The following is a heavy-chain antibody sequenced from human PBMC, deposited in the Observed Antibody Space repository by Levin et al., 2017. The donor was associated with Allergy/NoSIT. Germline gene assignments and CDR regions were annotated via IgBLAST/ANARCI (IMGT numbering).Heavy chain of an antibody. Sequence: AGGSLRLSCKGSGYSFTSYWIGWVRQMPGKGLEWMGIIYPGDSDTRYSPSFQGQVTISADKSISTAYLQWSSLKASDTAMYYCARLRVNWFDPWGQGTLVTVSS. CDR2: IYPGDSDT. V-gene: IGHV5-51*01. D-gene: IGHD6-6*01. CDR3: ARLRVNWFDP. CDR1: GYSFTSYW. J-gene: IGHJ5*02.